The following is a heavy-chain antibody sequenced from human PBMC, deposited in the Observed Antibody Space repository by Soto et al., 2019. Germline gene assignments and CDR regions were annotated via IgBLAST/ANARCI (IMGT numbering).Heavy chain of an antibody. Sequence: PGGSLRLSCAASGFSFSSYSMNWVRQAPGKGLEWVSSISSSSSYIYYAESVKGRFTISRDNAKNSLYLQMNSLRAGDTAVYYCARATCSGGSCTDAFDIWGQGTMVTVSS. CDR2: ISSSSSYI. D-gene: IGHD2-15*01. CDR3: ARATCSGGSCTDAFDI. CDR1: GFSFSSYS. J-gene: IGHJ3*02. V-gene: IGHV3-21*01.